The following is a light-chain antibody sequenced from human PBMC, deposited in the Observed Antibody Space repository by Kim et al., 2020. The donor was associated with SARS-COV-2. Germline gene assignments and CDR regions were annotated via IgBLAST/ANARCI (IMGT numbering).Light chain of an antibody. CDR3: QSYDSSNHWV. J-gene: IGLJ3*02. CDR1: SGSMAGNY. Sequence: VTTSCSRRSGSMAGNYGQGYQQRPGSGPTTGIYEDNQRPSGVPDRISGSVDSSSNSASLTISGLKTEDEADYYCQSYDSSNHWVFGGGTQLTVL. V-gene: IGLV6-57*03. CDR2: EDN.